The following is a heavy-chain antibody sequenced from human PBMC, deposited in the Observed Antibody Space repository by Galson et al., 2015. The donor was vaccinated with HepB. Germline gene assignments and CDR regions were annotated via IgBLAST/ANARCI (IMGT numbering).Heavy chain of an antibody. Sequence: SLKVSCKASGYTFTSYAMSWVRQAPGKGLEWMGGISAYNGNTNYAQNVQGRVTMTTDTSTSTAYMEPRSLRADDTAVYYCARVYCDFWSGYAGYYGMGVWGQGTTVTVSS. D-gene: IGHD3-3*01. CDR2: ISAYNGNT. CDR3: ARVYCDFWSGYAGYYGMGV. V-gene: IGHV1-18*04. CDR1: GYTFTSYA. J-gene: IGHJ6*02.